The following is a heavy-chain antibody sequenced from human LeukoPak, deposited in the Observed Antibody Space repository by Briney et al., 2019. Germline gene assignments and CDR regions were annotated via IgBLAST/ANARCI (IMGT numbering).Heavy chain of an antibody. D-gene: IGHD3-10*01. CDR1: GFTFDDYA. CDR3: AKAVRVRGSVGAPNWFDP. V-gene: IGHV3-9*01. CDR2: ISWSSGSI. Sequence: GGSLRLSCAASGFTFDDYAMHWVRQAPGKGLEWVPGISWSSGSIGYADSVKGRFTISRDNAKNSLYLQMNSLRAEDTALYYCAKAVRVRGSVGAPNWFDPWGQGTLVTVSS. J-gene: IGHJ5*02.